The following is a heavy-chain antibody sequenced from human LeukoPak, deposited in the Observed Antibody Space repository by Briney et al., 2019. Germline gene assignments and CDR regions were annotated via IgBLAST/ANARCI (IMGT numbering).Heavy chain of an antibody. D-gene: IGHD3-10*01. CDR3: TREKYGSGTLGY. V-gene: IGHV3-49*04. Sequence: GRSLRLSCTAAGFTFGDYAMSWVRQAPGKGLEWVGFIRSKAYGGITEYAASAKGRFTISRDDSKSIAYLQMNGLKTEDTAVYHCTREKYGSGTLGYWGQGTLVTVSS. CDR2: IRSKAYGGIT. CDR1: GFTFGDYA. J-gene: IGHJ4*02.